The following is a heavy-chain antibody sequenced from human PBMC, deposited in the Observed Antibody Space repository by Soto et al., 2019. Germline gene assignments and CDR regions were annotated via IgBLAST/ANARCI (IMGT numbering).Heavy chain of an antibody. J-gene: IGHJ5*02. CDR1: GGSISSSSYY. Sequence: QLQLQESGPGLVKPSETLSLTCTVSGGSISSSSYYWGWIRQPPGKGLEWIGSIYYSGSTYYNPSLKSRVTISVDTSKNQFSLKLSSVTAADTAVYYCLRSQPGGWFDPWGQGTLVTVSS. CDR2: IYYSGST. CDR3: LRSQPGGWFDP. D-gene: IGHD2-2*01. V-gene: IGHV4-39*01.